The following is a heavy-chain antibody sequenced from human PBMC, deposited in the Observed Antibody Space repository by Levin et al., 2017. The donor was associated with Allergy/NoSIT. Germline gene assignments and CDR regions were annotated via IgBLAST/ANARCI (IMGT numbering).Heavy chain of an antibody. V-gene: IGHV1-18*01. CDR1: GYTFRNYG. CDR2: ISTDTGNR. Sequence: ASVKVSCKASGYTFRNYGISWVRQAPGRGLEWLGWISTDTGNRHYAQNLQGRVTMTTDTSTDTAHLELRSLRSDDTGIYYCARLVVGAKGWFAPWGQGTPVTVSS. J-gene: IGHJ5*02. CDR3: ARLVVGAKGWFAP. D-gene: IGHD2-21*01.